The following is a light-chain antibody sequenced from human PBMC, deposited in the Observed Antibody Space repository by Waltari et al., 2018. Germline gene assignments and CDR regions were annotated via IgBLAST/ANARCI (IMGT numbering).Light chain of an antibody. J-gene: IGLJ2*01. CDR2: DVS. V-gene: IGLV2-14*03. CDR3: SSYTSSSTLL. CDR1: STDVGYNNY. Sequence: QSALTQPASVSGSPGQSITISCTGTSTDVGYNNYVCWYQQHPGKAPKLMIYDVSKRPSGIADRFSGSRSGNTASLTISGLQADDEADYYCSSYTSSSTLLFGGGTKVTVL.